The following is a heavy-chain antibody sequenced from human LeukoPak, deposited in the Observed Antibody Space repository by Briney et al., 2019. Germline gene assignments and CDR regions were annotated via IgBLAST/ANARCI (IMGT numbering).Heavy chain of an antibody. CDR1: GRSISSYY. CDR2: LYYNGNT. V-gene: IGHV4-59*08. D-gene: IGHD2-21*01. J-gene: IGHJ2*01. CDR3: AKIPKGGDGLTSADQIYFDI. Sequence: SETLSLTCTVSGRSISSYYWSWIRQPPGKGLEWIGYLYYNGNTNNNPSLKSRVTMSVDTSNNQFSLRPSSVTAADAAVYYCAKIPKGGDGLTSADQIYFDIWGRGTLVIVSS.